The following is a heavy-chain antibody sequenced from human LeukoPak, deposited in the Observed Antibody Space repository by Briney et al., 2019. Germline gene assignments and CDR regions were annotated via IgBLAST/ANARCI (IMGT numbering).Heavy chain of an antibody. V-gene: IGHV3-53*01. D-gene: IGHD3-3*02. CDR3: ASLARDY. CDR2: IHNDGST. J-gene: IGHJ4*02. CDR1: GFIVSNTY. Sequence: PGGSLRLPCAASGFIVSNTYMTWVRQAPGKGLEWVSVIHNDGSTYYADSVKGRFTISRDNSKNMLFLRMNSLRVEDTAVYFFASLARDYWGQGPLVSVSS.